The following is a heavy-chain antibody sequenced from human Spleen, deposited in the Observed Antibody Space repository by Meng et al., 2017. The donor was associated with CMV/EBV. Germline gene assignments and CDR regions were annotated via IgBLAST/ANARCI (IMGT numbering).Heavy chain of an antibody. CDR3: SRDLRSLTSIAVGFDP. V-gene: IGHV3-21*01. J-gene: IGHJ5*02. CDR1: FTLNTYS. D-gene: IGHD6-19*01. CDR2: ISGSSSYI. Sequence: FTLNTYSMNWVCQAPGKGLEWVSSISGSSSYIYYADSVKGRFTISRDNAKNSLYLQMNRLRAEDTAVYYCSRDLRSLTSIAVGFDPWGQGTLVTVSS.